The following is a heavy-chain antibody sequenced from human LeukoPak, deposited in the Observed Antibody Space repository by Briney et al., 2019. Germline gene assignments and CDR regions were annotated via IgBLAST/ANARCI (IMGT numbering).Heavy chain of an antibody. D-gene: IGHD4-4*01. CDR2: IYPGDSDT. J-gene: IGHJ4*02. CDR3: ARHVTRTLYYFDY. Sequence: GESLKISCKGSGYSFTSYWLGWVRQMPGKGLEGMGIIYPGDSDTRYSPSCQGQVTISADKSSSTAYLQWSSLKASDTAMYYCARHVTRTLYYFDYWGQGTLVSVSS. CDR1: GYSFTSYW. V-gene: IGHV5-51*01.